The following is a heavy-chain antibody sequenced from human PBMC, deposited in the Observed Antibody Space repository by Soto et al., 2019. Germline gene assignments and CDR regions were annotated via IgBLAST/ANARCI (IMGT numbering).Heavy chain of an antibody. V-gene: IGHV4-61*01. J-gene: IGHJ4*02. D-gene: IGHD6-19*01. CDR2: IYYSGTT. Sequence: PSETLSLTCTVSGGSATSGSYYWSWIRQPPGKGLEWIGYIYYSGTTNYNPSLKSRVTISVDTSKNQISLRLSSVTAADTAVYYCARDQGIAVAVFDYWGQGTLVTVSS. CDR1: GGSATSGSYY. CDR3: ARDQGIAVAVFDY.